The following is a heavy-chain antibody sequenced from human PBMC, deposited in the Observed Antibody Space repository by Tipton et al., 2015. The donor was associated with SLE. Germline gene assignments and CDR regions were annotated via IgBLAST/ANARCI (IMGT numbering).Heavy chain of an antibody. CDR1: GDSISSSSYY. CDR2: IYYSGST. V-gene: IGHV4-39*07. Sequence: TLSLTCTVSGDSISSSSYYWGWIRQPPGKGLEWIGSIYYSGSTYYNPSLKSRVTISVDTSKNQFSLKLSSVTAADTAVYYCARDRSHRARSGIDYWGQGTLVTVSS. J-gene: IGHJ4*02. CDR3: ARDRSHRARSGIDY. D-gene: IGHD3-10*01.